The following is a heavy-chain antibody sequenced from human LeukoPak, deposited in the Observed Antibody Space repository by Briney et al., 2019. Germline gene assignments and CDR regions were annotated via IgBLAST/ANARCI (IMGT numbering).Heavy chain of an antibody. Sequence: PGGSLRLSCAASGFTLSSYGMHWVRQAPGKGLEWVAVISYDGSNKYYADSVKGRFTISRDNSKNTLYLQMNSLRAEDTAVYYCAKLSGGLIDYWGQGTLVTVSS. CDR2: ISYDGSNK. J-gene: IGHJ4*02. CDR1: GFTLSSYG. D-gene: IGHD1-26*01. V-gene: IGHV3-30*18. CDR3: AKLSGGLIDY.